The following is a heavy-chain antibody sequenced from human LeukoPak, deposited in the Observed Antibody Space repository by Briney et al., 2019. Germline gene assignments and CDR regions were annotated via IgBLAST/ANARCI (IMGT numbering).Heavy chain of an antibody. CDR2: IYYSGST. Sequence: SETLSLTCTVSGGSISSSSYSWGWIRQPPGKGLEWIGSIYYSGSTYYNPSLKSRVTISVDTSKNQFSLKLSSVTAADTAVYYCARHDRIFGVFCWFDPWGQGTLVTVSS. V-gene: IGHV4-39*01. D-gene: IGHD3-3*02. J-gene: IGHJ5*02. CDR1: GGSISSSSYS. CDR3: ARHDRIFGVFCWFDP.